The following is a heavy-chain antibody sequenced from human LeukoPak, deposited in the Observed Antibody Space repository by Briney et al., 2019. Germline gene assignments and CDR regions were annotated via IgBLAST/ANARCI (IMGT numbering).Heavy chain of an antibody. D-gene: IGHD3-3*01. CDR1: GGSFSGYY. CDR3: ARELHRCYDFWSGYRNWFDP. J-gene: IGHJ5*02. V-gene: IGHV4-34*01. CDR2: INHSGST. Sequence: SETLSLTCAVYGGSFSGYYWSWIRQPPGKGLEWIGEINHSGSTNYNPSLKSRVTISVDTSKNQFSLKLSSVTAADTAVYYCARELHRCYDFWSGYRNWFDPWGQGTLVTVSS.